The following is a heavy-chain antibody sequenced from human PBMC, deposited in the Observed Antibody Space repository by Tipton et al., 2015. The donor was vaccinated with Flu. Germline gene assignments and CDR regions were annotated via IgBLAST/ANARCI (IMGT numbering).Heavy chain of an antibody. CDR3: ARDSRLPRDDAFDI. V-gene: IGHV4-38-2*02. CDR1: GYSISRGYY. CDR2: IYHNGDI. D-gene: IGHD2-15*01. J-gene: IGHJ3*02. Sequence: TLSLTCAVSGYSISRGYYWGWIRRPPGKGLEWIGSIYHNGDIHFNPSLKSRVSISVDTSNNRFSLNLTSVTAADTAVYYSARDSRLPRDDAFDIWGRGTLVTVSS.